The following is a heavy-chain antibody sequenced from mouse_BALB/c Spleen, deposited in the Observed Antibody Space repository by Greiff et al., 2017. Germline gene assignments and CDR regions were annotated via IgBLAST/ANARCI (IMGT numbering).Heavy chain of an antibody. J-gene: IGHJ2*01. CDR3: ARSYYRYDGYFDY. CDR1: GYSITSDYA. V-gene: IGHV3-2*02. Sequence: EVHLVESGPGLVKPSQSLSLTCTVTGYSITSDYAWNWIRQFPGNKLEWMGYISYSGSTSYNPSLKSRISITRDTSKNQFFLQLNSVTTEDTATYYCARSYYRYDGYFDYWGQGTTLTVSS. CDR2: ISYSGST. D-gene: IGHD2-14*01.